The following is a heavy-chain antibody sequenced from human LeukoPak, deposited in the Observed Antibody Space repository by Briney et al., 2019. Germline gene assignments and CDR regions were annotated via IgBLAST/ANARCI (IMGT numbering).Heavy chain of an antibody. CDR2: IYYSGST. CDR1: GGSLSTYY. Sequence: SETLSLTCTVSGGSLSTYYWSWIRQPPGKGLEWIAYIYYSGSTNHNPSLKSRVTISVDTSKNQFSLKLSSVTAADTAVYYCARFSNNYDILTGYPMYYFDXWGQGTLVTVS. J-gene: IGHJ4*02. V-gene: IGHV4-59*01. D-gene: IGHD3-9*01. CDR3: ARFSNNYDILTGYPMYYFDX.